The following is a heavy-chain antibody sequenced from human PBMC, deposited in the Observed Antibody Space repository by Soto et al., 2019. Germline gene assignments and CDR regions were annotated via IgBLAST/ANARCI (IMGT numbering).Heavy chain of an antibody. Sequence: QVQLVQSGADVKKPGASVRISCKASGYTFTNFHMHWVRRAPGQGLEWMGLIGPNGASPISAQKSSGRVTITRDTSTSTVYMEVSSLRFADTAVYYCARELGGTDYWGQGTLVTVSS. CDR3: ARELGGTDY. CDR2: IGPNGASP. CDR1: GYTFTNFH. V-gene: IGHV1-46*01. J-gene: IGHJ4*02. D-gene: IGHD1-26*01.